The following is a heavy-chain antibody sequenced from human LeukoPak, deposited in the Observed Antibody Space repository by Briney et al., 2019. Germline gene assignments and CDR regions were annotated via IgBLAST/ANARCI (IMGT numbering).Heavy chain of an antibody. CDR3: ASGRPLGFDY. Sequence: SGTLSLTCTVSADSISSYYWTWIRQPPGKGLEWIGYIYYSGTTNYNPSLKSRVTISVDTSKNQFSLKLSSVTAADTAVYYCASGRPLGFDYWGQGTLVTVSS. V-gene: IGHV4-59*01. CDR2: IYYSGTT. D-gene: IGHD1-26*01. J-gene: IGHJ4*02. CDR1: ADSISSYY.